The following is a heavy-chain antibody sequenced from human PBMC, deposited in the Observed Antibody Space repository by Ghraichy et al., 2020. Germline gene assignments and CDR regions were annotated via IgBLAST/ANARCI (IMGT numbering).Heavy chain of an antibody. CDR2: INSGSTTI. D-gene: IGHD3-10*01. CDR1: GFTFSTYS. CDR3: ARGGNFFDY. J-gene: IGHJ4*02. V-gene: IGHV3-48*01. Sequence: GALRLSCEDSGFTFSTYSMNWVRQAPGKGLEWIAYINSGSTTIFYADSVKGRFTISRDNAKKSLFLQMNSLTVEDTAVFYCARGGNFFDYWGQGTLVTVSS.